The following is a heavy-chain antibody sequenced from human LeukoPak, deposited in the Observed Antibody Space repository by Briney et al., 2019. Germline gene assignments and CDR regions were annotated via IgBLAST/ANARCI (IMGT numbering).Heavy chain of an antibody. V-gene: IGHV4-59*08. Sequence: PSETLSLTCTVSGGSISTYYWSWMRQPPGRGLEWIGYVYNSGTTSYNPSLKSRVTISVDTSKNQFSLKLSSVTAADTAVYYCAGPIAADTHGFDIWGRGTMVTVSS. CDR1: GGSISTYY. CDR2: VYNSGTT. CDR3: AGPIAADTHGFDI. J-gene: IGHJ3*02. D-gene: IGHD6-6*01.